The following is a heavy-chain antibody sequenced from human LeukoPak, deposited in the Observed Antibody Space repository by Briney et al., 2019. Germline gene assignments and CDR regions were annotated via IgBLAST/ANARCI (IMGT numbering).Heavy chain of an antibody. D-gene: IGHD6-13*01. CDR3: AGISIAAAPVDY. V-gene: IGHV3-21*01. CDR1: GFTFSSYS. Sequence: GGSLRLSCAASGFTFSSYSMNWVRQAPGKGLEWVSSNSSSSSYIYYADSVKGRFTISRDNAKNSLYLQMNSLRAEDTAVYYCAGISIAAAPVDYWGQGTLVTVSS. CDR2: NSSSSSYI. J-gene: IGHJ4*02.